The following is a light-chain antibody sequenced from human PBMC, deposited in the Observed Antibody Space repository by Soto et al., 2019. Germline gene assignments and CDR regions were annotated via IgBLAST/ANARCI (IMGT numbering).Light chain of an antibody. CDR2: YAS. CDR3: QHYSNWPPT. V-gene: IGKV3-15*01. CDR1: ESVHRN. J-gene: IGKJ4*01. Sequence: EMVMTQSPATLSVSPGERVTLSCRASESVHRNLAWYQQKPGQGPSLLIYYASTRATGVPDRFTGSGSGTEFTLTISSLQSEDFGVYHCQHYSNWPPTFGGGTKVEIK.